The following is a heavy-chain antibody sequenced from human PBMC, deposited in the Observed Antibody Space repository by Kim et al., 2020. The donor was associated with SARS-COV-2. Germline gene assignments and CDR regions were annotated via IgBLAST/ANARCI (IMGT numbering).Heavy chain of an antibody. Sequence: GGSLRLSCAASGFTFSSYAMSWVRQAPGKGLEWVSAISGSGGSTYYADSVKGRFTISRDNSKNTLYLQMNSLRAEDTAVYYCAKETKAQQLVDYYFDYWGQGTLVTVSS. CDR1: GFTFSSYA. CDR3: AKETKAQQLVDYYFDY. J-gene: IGHJ4*02. CDR2: ISGSGGST. D-gene: IGHD6-13*01. V-gene: IGHV3-23*01.